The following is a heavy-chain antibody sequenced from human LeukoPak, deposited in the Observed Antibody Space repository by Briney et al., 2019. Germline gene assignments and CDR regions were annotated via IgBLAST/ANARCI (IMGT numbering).Heavy chain of an antibody. Sequence: GGSLRLSCAASGFTFRNYALTWVRQAPGKGLEWVSSISARGDTTYYADSVKGRFTISRDNSKNTLYLQMNSLRAEDTAVYYCARDSSGWGYYYYYGMDVWGQGTTVTVSS. CDR2: ISARGDTT. D-gene: IGHD6-19*01. CDR1: GFTFRNYA. J-gene: IGHJ6*02. V-gene: IGHV3-23*01. CDR3: ARDSSGWGYYYYYGMDV.